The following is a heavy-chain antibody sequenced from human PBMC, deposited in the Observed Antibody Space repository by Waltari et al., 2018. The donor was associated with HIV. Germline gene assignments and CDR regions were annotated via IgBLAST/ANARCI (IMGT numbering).Heavy chain of an antibody. CDR2: IVVANGKT. CDR3: AADPGRDIFH. D-gene: IGHD3-3*02. CDR1: GFTFSSSA. Sequence: HLVQSGPEVRKPGTSVKVSCKASGFTFSSSAVQWVRQASGQRLEWIGWIVVANGKTNYAQAFQERVSLTRDMSTNVAYMELSSLRPEDTAVYYCAADPGRDIFHWGQGTLLTVSS. J-gene: IGHJ4*02. V-gene: IGHV1-58*01.